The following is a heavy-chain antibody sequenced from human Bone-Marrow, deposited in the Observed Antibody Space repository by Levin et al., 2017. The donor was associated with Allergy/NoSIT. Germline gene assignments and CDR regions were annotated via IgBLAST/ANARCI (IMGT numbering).Heavy chain of an antibody. CDR2: IDDSGTT. Sequence: SETLSLTCTVSGGSISGGGYSWSWIRQTPGKGLEWIGYIDDSGTTEYNPSLNGRLTMSVDSSKNQFSLRLTSVTAADAAVYYCASGAIGYGSASYIFDYWGQGIRVTVSS. CDR3: ASGAIGYGSASYIFDY. J-gene: IGHJ4*02. CDR1: GGSISGGGYS. D-gene: IGHD3-10*01. V-gene: IGHV4-30-2*01.